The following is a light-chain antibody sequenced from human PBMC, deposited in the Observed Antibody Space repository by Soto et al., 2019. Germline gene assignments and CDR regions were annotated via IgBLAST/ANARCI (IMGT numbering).Light chain of an antibody. J-gene: IGLJ7*01. CDR1: SSDVGGYNY. V-gene: IGLV2-8*01. CDR3: SSHAGIINVV. Sequence: QSALTQPPSASGSPGQSVTISCTGTSSDVGGYNYVSWYQQHPGKATKLMIYEVTKRPSGVPDRFSGSKSGNTASLTVSGLLAEDEADYYCSSHAGIINVVFGGGTQLTVL. CDR2: EVT.